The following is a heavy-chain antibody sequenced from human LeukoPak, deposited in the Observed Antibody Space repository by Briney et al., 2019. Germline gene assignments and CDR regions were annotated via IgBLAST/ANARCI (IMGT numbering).Heavy chain of an antibody. Sequence: SETLSLTCTVSGYSISSGYYWGWIRQPPGKGLEWIGNIYHSGSTYYNPSLKSRLTISVDTSKNQFSLKLSSVTAADTAVYYCASQQQLILLDWFDPWGQGTLVTVSS. CDR1: GYSISSGYY. D-gene: IGHD6-13*01. CDR3: ASQQQLILLDWFDP. J-gene: IGHJ5*02. V-gene: IGHV4-38-2*02. CDR2: IYHSGST.